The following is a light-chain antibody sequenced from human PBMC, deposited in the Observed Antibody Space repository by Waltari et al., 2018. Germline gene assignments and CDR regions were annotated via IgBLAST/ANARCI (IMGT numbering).Light chain of an antibody. J-gene: IGKJ3*01. Sequence: DIVMTQSPDSLAVSLGERVTINRKSSQSVLFSSNNRNYLAWYQQKPGQSPKLVLYWASTRESGVPDRFSGSGSATDFTLTISSLQAEDVAVYYCQQYYSSPFTFGPGTKLEIK. CDR3: QQYYSSPFT. V-gene: IGKV4-1*01. CDR2: WAS. CDR1: QSVLFSSNNRNY.